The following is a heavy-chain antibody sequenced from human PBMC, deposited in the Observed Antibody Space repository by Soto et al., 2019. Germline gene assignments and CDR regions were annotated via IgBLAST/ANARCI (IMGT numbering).Heavy chain of an antibody. V-gene: IGHV1-8*01. Sequence: QVQVVQSKAEVKKPGASVKVSCKTSGYTFTDYDINWVRQATGQGLEWMGWVSPEFGNAGYAKQXXGXXTMTTNTSTSTAYMELTSLTSEDTAVYYCEVTSGYWGQGTMVTVSS. CDR3: EVTSGY. CDR2: VSPEFGNA. D-gene: IGHD2-21*02. CDR1: GYTFTDYD. J-gene: IGHJ4*02.